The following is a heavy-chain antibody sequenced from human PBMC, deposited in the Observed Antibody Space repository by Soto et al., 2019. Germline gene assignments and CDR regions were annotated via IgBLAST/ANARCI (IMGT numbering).Heavy chain of an antibody. V-gene: IGHV3-23*01. D-gene: IGHD4-17*01. CDR3: LGAPTVTTDYYYGMDV. CDR1: VFTFSSYA. CDR2: ISGSGGST. Sequence: GGSLRLSCASSVFTFSSYAMSWVRQAPGKGLEWVSAISGSGGSTCYADSVKGRFTISRDNSKNTLYLQMNSLRAEDTAVYYCLGAPTVTTDYYYGMDVWGQGTTVTVSS. J-gene: IGHJ6*02.